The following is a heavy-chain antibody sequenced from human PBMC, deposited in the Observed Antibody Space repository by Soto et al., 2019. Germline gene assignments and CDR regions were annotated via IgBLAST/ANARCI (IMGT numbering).Heavy chain of an antibody. CDR3: AKDAEPYVDILATIRSGYYYNGMDV. Sequence: QVQLVESGGGVVQPGRSLRLSCAASGFSFSSSGMHWVRQAPGEGLEWVAVISYDGSDKYYADSVKGRFTISRDKSKNTLYLQMDSLKPEDTAVYYCAKDAEPYVDILATIRSGYYYNGMDVWGQGTTVTVSS. CDR2: ISYDGSDK. V-gene: IGHV3-30*18. D-gene: IGHD5-12*01. J-gene: IGHJ6*02. CDR1: GFSFSSSG.